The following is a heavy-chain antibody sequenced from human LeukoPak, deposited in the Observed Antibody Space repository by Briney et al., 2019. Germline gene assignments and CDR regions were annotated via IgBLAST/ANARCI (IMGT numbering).Heavy chain of an antibody. V-gene: IGHV3-30*02. J-gene: IGHJ4*02. D-gene: IGHD5-24*01. Sequence: GGSLRLSCAASGFNFSNYGIHWVRQVRGRGLGWVAFLRLDGSDEYYGDSVKGRFTISRDNSKNTLFLQMNSLGTEDTAVYYCARDRRGGMGWPRDYFDYLGEGGMVTVSS. CDR1: GFNFSNYG. CDR2: LRLDGSDE. CDR3: ARDRRGGMGWPRDYFDY.